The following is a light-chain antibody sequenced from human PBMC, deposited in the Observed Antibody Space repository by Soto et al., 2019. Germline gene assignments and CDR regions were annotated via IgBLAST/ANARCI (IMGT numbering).Light chain of an antibody. J-gene: IGLJ3*02. CDR2: EDN. V-gene: IGLV1-51*02. Sequence: QSVLTQPPSVSAAPGQKVTISCSGSSSNIEDNYVSWYQQLPGTAPKLLIYEDNRRPSGIPDRFSGSKSGTSATLGITGLQTGDEADYYCGTWDNSLSGGVFGGGTKSPS. CDR1: SSNIEDNY. CDR3: GTWDNSLSGGV.